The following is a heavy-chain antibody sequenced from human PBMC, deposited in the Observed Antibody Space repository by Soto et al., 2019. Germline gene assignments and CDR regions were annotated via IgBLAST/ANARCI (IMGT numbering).Heavy chain of an antibody. V-gene: IGHV1-69*01. CDR2: IIPIFGTA. J-gene: IGHJ5*02. CDR1: GGTFSSYA. CDR3: ARNTDYCSGGSCYDWFDP. Sequence: QVQLVQSGAEVKKPGSSVKVSCKASGGTFSSYAISWVQQAPGQGLEWMGGIIPIFGTANYAQKFQGRVTITADESTSTAYMELSSLRSEDTAVYYCARNTDYCSGGSCYDWFDPWGQGTLVTVSS. D-gene: IGHD2-15*01.